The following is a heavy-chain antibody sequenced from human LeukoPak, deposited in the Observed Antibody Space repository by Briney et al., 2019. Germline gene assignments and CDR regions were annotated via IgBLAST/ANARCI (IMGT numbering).Heavy chain of an antibody. CDR3: AKDVYDYVWGSYRHTKDY. Sequence: GRSLRLSCAASGFTFSSYGMHWVRQAPGMGLEWVAVISYDGSNKYYADSVKGRFTISRDNSKNTLYLQMNSLRAEDTAVYYCAKDVYDYVWGSYRHTKDYWGQGTLVTVSS. J-gene: IGHJ4*02. CDR2: ISYDGSNK. V-gene: IGHV3-30*18. D-gene: IGHD3-16*02. CDR1: GFTFSSYG.